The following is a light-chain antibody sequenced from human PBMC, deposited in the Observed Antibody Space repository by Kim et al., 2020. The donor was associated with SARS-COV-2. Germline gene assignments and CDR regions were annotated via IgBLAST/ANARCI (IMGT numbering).Light chain of an antibody. CDR2: GAS. CDR3: QQYNAWPRT. V-gene: IGKV3-15*01. J-gene: IGKJ1*01. CDR1: QSVNSN. Sequence: VSPGERATLSCRASQSVNSNLGWYQQRPGQAPRLLIYGASTRATGIPARFSGSGSGTEFTLTISSLQSGDSAVYYCQQYNAWPRTFGQGTKVDIK.